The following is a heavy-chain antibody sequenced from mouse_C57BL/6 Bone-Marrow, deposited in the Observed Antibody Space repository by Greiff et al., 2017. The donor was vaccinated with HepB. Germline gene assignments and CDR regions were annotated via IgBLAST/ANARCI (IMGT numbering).Heavy chain of an antibody. Sequence: VQLQQPGTELVKPGASVKLSCKASGYTFTSYWMHWVKQRPGQGLEWIGNINPSNGGTKYNEKFKSKATLTVDKPSSTAYMQLSSLTSEDSAVYYCASLLWLRREAMDYWGQGTSVTVSS. CDR3: ASLLWLRREAMDY. CDR1: GYTFTSYW. V-gene: IGHV1-53*01. J-gene: IGHJ4*01. D-gene: IGHD2-9*01. CDR2: INPSNGGT.